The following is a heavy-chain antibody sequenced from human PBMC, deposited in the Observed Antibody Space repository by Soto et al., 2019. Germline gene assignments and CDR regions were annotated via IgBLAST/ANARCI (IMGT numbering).Heavy chain of an antibody. CDR1: GFTFISYA. J-gene: IGHJ4*02. D-gene: IGHD2-15*01. CDR2: VSIGGST. CDR3: AKRRGAGGHFDY. Sequence: GGSLRLSCASSGFTFISYAMGRVRQGPGKGLEWVAVVSIGGSTHYADSVRGRFTISRDNSKNTLSLQMNSLTAEDTAVYFCAKRRGAGGHFDYWGQGALVTSPQ. V-gene: IGHV3-23*01.